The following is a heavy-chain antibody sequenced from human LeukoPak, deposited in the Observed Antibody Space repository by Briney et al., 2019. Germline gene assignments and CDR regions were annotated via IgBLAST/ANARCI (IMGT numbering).Heavy chain of an antibody. V-gene: IGHV3-33*01. Sequence: GGSLRLSCVTSGFICSSYGIHWVRQAPGKGLEWVAWHFASNKYYAESVRGRLTMSRDNSKSTLYLQMDSLRVEDTAVYYCARDLCSTTSCFDYWGQGTLVSVSS. CDR1: GFICSSYG. CDR3: ARDLCSTTSCFDY. CDR2: HFASNK. J-gene: IGHJ4*02. D-gene: IGHD2-2*01.